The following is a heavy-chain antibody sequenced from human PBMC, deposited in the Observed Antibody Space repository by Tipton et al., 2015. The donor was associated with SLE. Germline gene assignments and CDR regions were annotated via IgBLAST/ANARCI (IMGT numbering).Heavy chain of an antibody. D-gene: IGHD5-12*01. CDR3: ARGGVGGYDYFGP. V-gene: IGHV4-31*01. J-gene: IGHJ5*02. CDR1: GGPISSGGYY. Sequence: TLSLTCTVSGGPISSGGYYWSWIRQHPGKGLEWIGHMSYSGSTYYNPSLKSLITISVDTSKNHFSLKLSSVTAADSAVYYCARGGVGGYDYFGPWGQGILVTVSS. CDR2: MSYSGST.